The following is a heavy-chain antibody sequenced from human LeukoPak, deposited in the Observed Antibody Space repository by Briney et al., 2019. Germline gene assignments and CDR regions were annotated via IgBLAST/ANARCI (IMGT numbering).Heavy chain of an antibody. J-gene: IGHJ4*02. CDR3: AKGYSDSTFFY. Sequence: GGSLRLSCAASGFTFSNYAMRWVRQAPGKRLECVSRITGSGDNTYYADSVEGRFTISRDNSKNMVYLQMNSLRVEDTAIYYCAKGYSDSTFFYWGQGTLVTVSS. CDR1: GFTFSNYA. D-gene: IGHD5-12*01. CDR2: ITGSGDNT. V-gene: IGHV3-23*01.